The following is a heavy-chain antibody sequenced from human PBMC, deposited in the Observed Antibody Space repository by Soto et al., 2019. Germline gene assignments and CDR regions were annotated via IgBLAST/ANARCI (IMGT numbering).Heavy chain of an antibody. J-gene: IGHJ3*02. V-gene: IGHV4-61*03. CDR3: ARSGPGDYEAVEI. D-gene: IGHD4-17*01. CDR2: MSNSGNV. Sequence: SETRSLTGTVSRGSGSSGSCYWSWILQPPGKGREWIWYMSNSGNVNHNLSLKSRVTISVDTSKNHFSLKVSSVTAADTALYYCARSGPGDYEAVEIWGQGTMVTVSS. CDR1: RGSGSSGSCY.